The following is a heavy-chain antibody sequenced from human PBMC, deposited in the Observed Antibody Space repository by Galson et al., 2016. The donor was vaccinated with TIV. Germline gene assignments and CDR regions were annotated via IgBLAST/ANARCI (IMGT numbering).Heavy chain of an antibody. CDR2: IGVSGAGT. V-gene: IGHV3-23*01. D-gene: IGHD3-10*01. J-gene: IGHJ4*02. Sequence: SLRLSCAASGFTFSSYAMSWVRQAPGKGLEWVSSIGVSGAGTHYADSVKGRFTISRDSSKNTLYLQMNSLRAEDTAVYYCATWGLWFGQPYYFDYWGQGTLVTVSS. CDR3: ATWGLWFGQPYYFDY. CDR1: GFTFSSYA.